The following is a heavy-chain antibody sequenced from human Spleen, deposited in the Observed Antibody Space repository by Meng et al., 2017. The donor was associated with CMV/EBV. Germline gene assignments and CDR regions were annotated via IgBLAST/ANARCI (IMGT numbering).Heavy chain of an antibody. CDR3: AKATCSGGSCAGLDY. CDR2: ISWNGGGV. J-gene: IGHJ4*02. D-gene: IGHD2-15*01. CDR1: GFNFDDSA. Sequence: SLKISCAASGFNFDDSAMHWVRQAPGKGLEWVSGISWNGGGVGYADSVKGRFTISRDNAKDSLYLQMHSLGAEDTAFYYCAKATCSGGSCAGLDYWGQGALVTVSS. V-gene: IGHV3-9*01.